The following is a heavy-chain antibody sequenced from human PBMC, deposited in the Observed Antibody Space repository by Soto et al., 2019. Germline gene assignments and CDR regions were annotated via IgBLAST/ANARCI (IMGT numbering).Heavy chain of an antibody. CDR2: IYYSGST. CDR3: ARAFGSTMPSLF. J-gene: IGHJ4*02. CDR1: GGYISSYY. Sequence: PSETLCLTCTVSGGYISSYYWTWIRQPPGKGLEWIGYIYYSGSTNYNASLKSRVTMSIDTSKNQLSLKVSSVAAADTAVYYCARAFGSTMPSLFWGQGTLVTVSS. D-gene: IGHD2-2*01. V-gene: IGHV4-59*01.